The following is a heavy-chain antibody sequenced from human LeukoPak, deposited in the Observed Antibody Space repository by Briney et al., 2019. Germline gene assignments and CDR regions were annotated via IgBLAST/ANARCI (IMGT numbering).Heavy chain of an antibody. D-gene: IGHD3-16*01. Sequence: GGSLRLSCAASGFTFSSYEMNWVRQAPGKGLEWVSYISSSGSTIYYADSVKGRFTISRDNARNSLYLQMNSLRAEDTAVYYCARDPLGGYYYYNYMDVWGKGTTVTVSS. CDR1: GFTFSSYE. J-gene: IGHJ6*03. CDR3: ARDPLGGYYYYNYMDV. CDR2: ISSSGSTI. V-gene: IGHV3-48*03.